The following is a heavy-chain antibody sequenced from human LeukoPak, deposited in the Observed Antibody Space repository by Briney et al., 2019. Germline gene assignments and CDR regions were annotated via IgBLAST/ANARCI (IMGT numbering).Heavy chain of an antibody. CDR3: ARVRIPRYSSTSVQGY. V-gene: IGHV3-30*01. D-gene: IGHD6-13*01. J-gene: IGHJ4*02. CDR2: ISYDGSNK. CDR1: GFTFSSYA. Sequence: GRSLRLSCAASGFTFSSYAMHWVRQAPGKWLEWVAVISYDGSNKYYADSVKGRFTISRNNSKNTLYLQMNSLRAEDTAVYYCARVRIPRYSSTSVQGYWGQGTLVTVS.